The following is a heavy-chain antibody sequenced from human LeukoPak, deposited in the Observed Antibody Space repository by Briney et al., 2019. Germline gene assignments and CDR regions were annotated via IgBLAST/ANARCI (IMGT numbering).Heavy chain of an antibody. CDR2: ISSSSSYI. J-gene: IGHJ4*02. CDR3: AREEGATPTLDY. CDR1: GFTFSSYS. V-gene: IGHV3-21*01. Sequence: GGSLRLSCAASGFTFSSYSMNWVRQAPGKGLEWVSSISSSSSYIYYADSVKGRFTISRDNAKNSLYLQMNSLRAEDTAVYYCAREEGATPTLDYWGQGTLATVSS. D-gene: IGHD1-26*01.